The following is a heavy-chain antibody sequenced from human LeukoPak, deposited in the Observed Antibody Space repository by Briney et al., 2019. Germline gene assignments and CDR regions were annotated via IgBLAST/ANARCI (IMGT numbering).Heavy chain of an antibody. CDR2: MKPDGSEK. CDR1: GFNFSSYT. V-gene: IGHV3-7*01. D-gene: IGHD4-17*01. Sequence: GGSLRLSCAASGFASGFNFSSYTMNWVRQAPGKALEWVANMKPDGSEKYYVDSVKGRFTISRDNAKNSLYLQMNSLRAEDTAVYYCARDGYGDYGGGFDYWGQGTLVTVSS. J-gene: IGHJ4*02. CDR3: ARDGYGDYGGGFDY.